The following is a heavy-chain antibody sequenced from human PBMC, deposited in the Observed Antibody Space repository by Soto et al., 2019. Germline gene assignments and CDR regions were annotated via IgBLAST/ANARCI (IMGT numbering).Heavy chain of an antibody. V-gene: IGHV4-30-2*01. J-gene: IGHJ3*02. CDR2: IYNSGST. Sequence: PSDTLSLTCAVYGCFLSESSWSWIRQPPGKGLEWIGFIYNSGSTYYNSSLKSRVTISVDRSKNHFFLNLTSVTAADTAVYYCATYRKFFQIWGQGTKVTVSS. CDR3: ATYRKFFQI. CDR1: GCFLSESS.